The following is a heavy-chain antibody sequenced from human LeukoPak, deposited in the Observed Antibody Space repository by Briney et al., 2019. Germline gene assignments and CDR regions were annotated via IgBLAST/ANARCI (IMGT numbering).Heavy chain of an antibody. CDR2: INPNSGGT. Sequence: ASVKVSCKASGYTFTGYYMHWVRQAPGQGLEWMGWINPNSGGTNYAQKFQGRVTMTRDTSSSAAYMELSRLRSDDTAVYYCARDADYDYVWGSYQPPGYWGQGTLVTVSS. V-gene: IGHV1-2*02. J-gene: IGHJ4*02. CDR1: GYTFTGYY. CDR3: ARDADYDYVWGSYQPPGY. D-gene: IGHD3-16*02.